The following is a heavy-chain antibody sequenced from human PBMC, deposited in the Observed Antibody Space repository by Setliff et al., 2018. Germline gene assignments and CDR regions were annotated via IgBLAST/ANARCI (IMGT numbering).Heavy chain of an antibody. CDR1: GGSISSYY. Sequence: SETLSLTCTVSGGSISSYYWSWIRQSPGKGLECIGYIYYSGTTYYNSSLKSRVTISVDTSKSQFSLRLNSVTAADTAVYYCARTGTYRYFDYWGRGTLVTVSS. V-gene: IGHV4-59*08. CDR3: ARTGTYRYFDY. D-gene: IGHD1-1*01. J-gene: IGHJ4*02. CDR2: IYYSGTT.